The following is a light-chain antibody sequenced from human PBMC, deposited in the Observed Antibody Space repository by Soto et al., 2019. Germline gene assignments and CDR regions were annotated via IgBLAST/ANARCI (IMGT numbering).Light chain of an antibody. CDR2: EVS. CDR3: SSYTNSRYV. Sequence: QSALTQPASVSGSPGQSITVSCTRSSSDVGDYNYVSWYQQHPDKAPKLMIYEVSNRPSGVSNRFSGSKSGNTASLTISGLQAEDEADYYCSSYTNSRYVFGTGTKLTVL. CDR1: SSDVGDYNY. V-gene: IGLV2-14*01. J-gene: IGLJ1*01.